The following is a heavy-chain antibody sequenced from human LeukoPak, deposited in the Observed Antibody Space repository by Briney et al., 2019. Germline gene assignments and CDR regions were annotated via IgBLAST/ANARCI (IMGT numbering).Heavy chain of an antibody. CDR1: GGPFSGYY. CDR2: INHSGST. J-gene: IGHJ5*02. CDR3: TRGLRLGYCSGGSCYYWFDP. V-gene: IGHV4-34*01. D-gene: IGHD2-15*01. Sequence: PSETLSLTCAVYGGPFSGYYWSWIRQPPGKGLEWIGEINHSGSTNYNPSLQSRVTISADTSKNQFSLNLRSVIAADTAVYYCTRGLRLGYCSGGSCYYWFDPWGQGTRVTVSS.